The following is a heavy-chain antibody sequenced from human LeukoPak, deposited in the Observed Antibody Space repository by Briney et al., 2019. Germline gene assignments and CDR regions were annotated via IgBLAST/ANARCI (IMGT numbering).Heavy chain of an antibody. CDR3: ARHSRWTTGQIDY. Sequence: SETLSLTCTVSGGSISSSSYYWGWIRQPPGKGLEWIGSIYYSGSTYYNPSLKSRVTISVDTSKNQFSLKLSSVTAADTAVYYCARHSRWTTGQIDYWGQGTLVTVSS. CDR2: IYYSGST. V-gene: IGHV4-39*01. CDR1: GGSISSSSYY. J-gene: IGHJ4*02. D-gene: IGHD6-13*01.